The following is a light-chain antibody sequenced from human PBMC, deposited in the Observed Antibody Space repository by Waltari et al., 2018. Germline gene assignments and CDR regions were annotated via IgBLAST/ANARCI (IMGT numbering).Light chain of an antibody. CDR3: CSYAGSSSLV. Sequence: SALTQPASVSGSPGQSITISCTGTGRDIGTYNYVSWYQQYPGKAPKLMIYDVTKRPSGVSDRFSGSKSGNTASLTISGLQAEDEADYYCCSYAGSSSLVFGGGTKLTVL. CDR2: DVT. V-gene: IGLV2-23*02. J-gene: IGLJ2*01. CDR1: GRDIGTYNY.